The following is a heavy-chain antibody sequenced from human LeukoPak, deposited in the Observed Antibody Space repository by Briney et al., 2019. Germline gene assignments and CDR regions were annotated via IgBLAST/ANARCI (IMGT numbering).Heavy chain of an antibody. Sequence: HGESLKISCKGSGYSFTSYWIGWVRQMPGKGLEWMGIIYPGDSDTRYSPSFQGQVTISADKSISTAYLQWSSLKASDTAIYYCAGFMGRLTLETGNDAFDIWGQGTMVTVSS. CDR1: GYSFTSYW. D-gene: IGHD1-14*01. J-gene: IGHJ3*02. V-gene: IGHV5-51*01. CDR3: AGFMGRLTLETGNDAFDI. CDR2: IYPGDSDT.